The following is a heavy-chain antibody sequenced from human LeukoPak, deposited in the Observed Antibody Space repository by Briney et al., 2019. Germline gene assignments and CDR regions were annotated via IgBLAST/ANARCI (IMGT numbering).Heavy chain of an antibody. Sequence: GGSRRLSYAASGFTFTSYGMHWVRQAPGKGLEWVAMIWYDGSNKHYADSVKGRFTISRDTSKNTLYLQMNSLKADDTAVYYCARGIPIPATHPIDYWGQGSLVTVSS. CDR3: ARGIPIPATHPIDY. CDR2: IWYDGSNK. V-gene: IGHV3-33*03. D-gene: IGHD5-12*01. J-gene: IGHJ4*02. CDR1: GFTFTSYG.